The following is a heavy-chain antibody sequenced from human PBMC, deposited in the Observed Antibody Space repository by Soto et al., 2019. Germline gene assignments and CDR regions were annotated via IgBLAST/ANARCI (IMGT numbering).Heavy chain of an antibody. CDR2: IKSKTDGGTT. CDR1: GFTFSNAW. CDR3: TTEVITGTPNNGY. Sequence: GGSLRLTCAASGFTFSNAWMSWVRQAPGKGLEWVGRIKSKTDGGTTDYAAPVKGRFTISRDDSKNTLYLQMNSLKTEDTAVYYCTTEVITGTPNNGYWGQGTLVTVSS. D-gene: IGHD1-20*01. J-gene: IGHJ4*02. V-gene: IGHV3-15*01.